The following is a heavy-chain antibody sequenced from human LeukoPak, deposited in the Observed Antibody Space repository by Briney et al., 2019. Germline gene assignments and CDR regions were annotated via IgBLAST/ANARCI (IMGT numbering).Heavy chain of an antibody. J-gene: IGHJ4*02. CDR2: IDVTTGGS. V-gene: IGHV3-23*01. CDR3: AKVNYYPPYF. CDR1: GFTLSSYA. D-gene: IGHD3-22*01. Sequence: GGSLRLSCAASGFTLSSYAMSWVRQAPGKGLEWVSTIDVTTGGSYYADSVKGRFTISRDTFQNTLYLQLNSLRVEHTAVYYCAKVNYYPPYFWGQGTLVTVSS.